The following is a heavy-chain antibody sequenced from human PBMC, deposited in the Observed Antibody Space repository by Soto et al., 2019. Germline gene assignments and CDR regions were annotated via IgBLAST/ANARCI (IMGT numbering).Heavy chain of an antibody. D-gene: IGHD5-18*01. CDR3: ARIQLDTIMALDY. Sequence: QVQLVESGGGVLQPGKSLRLSCVASGFSFNTYGFHWVRQAPGKGLEWVSVIWSDGNNRYYADSVKGRFTIYRDSSKNTLYLQMNSLRVEDTAVYSCARIQLDTIMALDYWGQGTLVTVSS. CDR2: IWSDGNNR. V-gene: IGHV3-33*01. J-gene: IGHJ4*02. CDR1: GFSFNTYG.